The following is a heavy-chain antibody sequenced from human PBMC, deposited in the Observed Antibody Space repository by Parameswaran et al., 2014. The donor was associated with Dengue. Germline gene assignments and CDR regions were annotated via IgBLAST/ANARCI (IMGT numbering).Heavy chain of an antibody. V-gene: IGHV3-48*02. Sequence: KWIRQPPGKGLEWVSYISSSSSTIYYADSVKGRFTISRDNAKNSLYLQMNSLRDEDTAVYYCAREPPYYDFWSGYFYWGQGTLVTVSS. D-gene: IGHD3-3*01. CDR3: AREPPYYDFWSGYFY. CDR2: ISSSSSTI. J-gene: IGHJ4*02.